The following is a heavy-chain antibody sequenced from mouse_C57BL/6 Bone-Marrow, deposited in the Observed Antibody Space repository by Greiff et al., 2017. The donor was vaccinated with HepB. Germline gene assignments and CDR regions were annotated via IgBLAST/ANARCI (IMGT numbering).Heavy chain of an antibody. CDR3: ASGRTDWYFDV. D-gene: IGHD4-1*01. V-gene: IGHV5-16*01. CDR2: INYDGSST. CDR1: GFTFSDYY. Sequence: EVQVVESEGGLVQPGSSMKLSCTASGFTFSDYYMAWVRQVPEKGLEWVANINYDGSSTYYLDSLKSRFIISRDNAKNILCLQMSSLKSEDTATYYCASGRTDWYFDVWGTGTTVTVSS. J-gene: IGHJ1*03.